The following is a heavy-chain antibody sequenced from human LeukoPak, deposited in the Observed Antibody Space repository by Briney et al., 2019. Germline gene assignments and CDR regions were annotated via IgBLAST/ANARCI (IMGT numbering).Heavy chain of an antibody. CDR2: IDPSDAYT. V-gene: IGHV5-10-1*01. Sequence: GQSLNISCKGSAYSFTSYWISWVRQMPGKDLEWMARIDPSDAYTNYIPSFQGPVTISDDTYISTAYLQWSSLTASDTAMYYCARLFSPLPGPIDYWGQGTLVTVSS. J-gene: IGHJ4*02. CDR1: AYSFTSYW. D-gene: IGHD3-9*01. CDR3: ARLFSPLPGPIDY.